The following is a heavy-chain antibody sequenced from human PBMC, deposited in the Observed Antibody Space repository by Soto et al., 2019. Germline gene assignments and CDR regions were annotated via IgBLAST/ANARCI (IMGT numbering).Heavy chain of an antibody. D-gene: IGHD3-16*02. J-gene: IGHJ3*02. CDR3: ASEAGRLGLGELSLTYAAFDI. CDR2: IIPIFGTA. CDR1: GGTFSSYA. Sequence: QVQLVQSGAEVKKPGSSVKVSCKASGGTFSSYAISWVRQAPGQGLEWMGGIIPIFGTANYAQKFQGRVTITADESTSTAYMELSSLRSEDTAVYYCASEAGRLGLGELSLTYAAFDIWGQGTMVTVSS. V-gene: IGHV1-69*01.